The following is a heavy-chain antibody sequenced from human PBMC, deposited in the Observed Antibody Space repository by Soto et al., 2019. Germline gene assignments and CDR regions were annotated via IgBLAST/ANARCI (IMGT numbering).Heavy chain of an antibody. J-gene: IGHJ4*02. D-gene: IGHD3-10*02. CDR1: GFTFSDYY. CDR3: ARSGDNYNVLDY. V-gene: IGHV3-11*06. CDR2: SSNSGTFT. Sequence: VGSLRLSCEGSGFTFSDYYMSWIRQAPGRGLEWISYSSNSGTFTRYSDSVKGRFSISRDNTKKFLYLQMNSLRAEDTAVYYCARSGDNYNVLDYWGQGTPVTVSS.